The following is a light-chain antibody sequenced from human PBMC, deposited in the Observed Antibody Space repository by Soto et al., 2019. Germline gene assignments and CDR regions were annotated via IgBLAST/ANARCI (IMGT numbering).Light chain of an antibody. V-gene: IGLV2-14*01. CDR1: SNDIGAYKY. Sequence: QSFLTQPASVSGSPGQSITISCTGSSNDIGAYKYVSWYQQYPGKAPKLIIFEVSNRPSGVSNRFSGSKSGNTASLTIAGLQAEDEADYHCSSYTTGSTLYVFGGGTKATVL. J-gene: IGLJ1*01. CDR2: EVS. CDR3: SSYTTGSTLYV.